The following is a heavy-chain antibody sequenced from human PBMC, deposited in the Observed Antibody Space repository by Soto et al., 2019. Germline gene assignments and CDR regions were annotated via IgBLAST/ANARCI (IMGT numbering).Heavy chain of an antibody. CDR2: VYPGDSDT. Sequence: GESLKISCKGSGYSFTSYWIGWVRQMPGKGLEWMGIVYPGDSDTRYSPSFQGQVTISADKSISTAYLQWSSLKASDTAMYYCARRYSSAADAFDIWGQGTMVTVSS. CDR3: ARRYSSAADAFDI. CDR1: GYSFTSYW. J-gene: IGHJ3*02. D-gene: IGHD6-19*01. V-gene: IGHV5-51*01.